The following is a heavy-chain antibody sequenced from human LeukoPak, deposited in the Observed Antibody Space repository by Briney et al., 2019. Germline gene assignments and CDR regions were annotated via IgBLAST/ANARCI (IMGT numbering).Heavy chain of an antibody. D-gene: IGHD3-10*01. J-gene: IGHJ6*04. CDR1: GFTFSSYE. V-gene: IGHV3-48*03. CDR2: ISSSGSTI. Sequence: GGSLRLSCAASGFTFSSYEMNWVRQAPGKGLEWVSYISSSGSTIYYSDSVKGRFTISRDNAKNSLYLQMNSLRAEDTAVYYCANYYGSGALGRHGMDVWGKGTTVTVSS. CDR3: ANYYGSGALGRHGMDV.